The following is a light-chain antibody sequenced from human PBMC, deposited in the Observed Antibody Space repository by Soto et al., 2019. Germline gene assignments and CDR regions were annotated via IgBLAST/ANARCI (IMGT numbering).Light chain of an antibody. Sequence: QSVLTQPPSASGTPGQRVTISCSGSSSNIGSNTVNWYQQLPGTAPKLLIYSNHQRPSGVTVRFSGSKSGTSASLAISGLQSEDEADYYCAAWDDSLNGVVFGGGTKLTVL. CDR3: AAWDDSLNGVV. CDR1: SSNIGSNT. V-gene: IGLV1-44*01. J-gene: IGLJ2*01. CDR2: SNH.